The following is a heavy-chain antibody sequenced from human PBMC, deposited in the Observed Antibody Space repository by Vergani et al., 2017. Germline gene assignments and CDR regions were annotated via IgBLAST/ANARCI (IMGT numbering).Heavy chain of an antibody. CDR3: AKDMGSITMVRGVTDY. Sequence: EVQLLESGGGLVQPGGSLRLSCAASGFTFSSYAMSWVRQAPGKGLEWVSAISGSGGSTYYADSVKGRFTISRDNSKNPLYLQMNSLRAEDTAVYYCAKDMGSITMVRGVTDYWGQGTLVTVSS. CDR2: ISGSGGST. V-gene: IGHV3-23*01. J-gene: IGHJ4*02. D-gene: IGHD3-10*01. CDR1: GFTFSSYA.